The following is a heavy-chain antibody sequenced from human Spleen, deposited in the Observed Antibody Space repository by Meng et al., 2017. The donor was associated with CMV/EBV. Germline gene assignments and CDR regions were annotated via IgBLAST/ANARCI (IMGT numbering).Heavy chain of an antibody. D-gene: IGHD5-24*01. CDR3: ARGKSVQRWLQFPANYFDY. J-gene: IGHJ4*02. Sequence: GGSLRLSCAASGFTFSSYAMHWVRQAPGKGLEWVAVISYDGSNKYYADSVKGRFTISRDNSKNTLYLQMNSLRAEDTAVYYCARGKSVQRWLQFPANYFDYWGQGTLVTVSS. CDR1: GFTFSSYA. CDR2: ISYDGSNK. V-gene: IGHV3-30-3*01.